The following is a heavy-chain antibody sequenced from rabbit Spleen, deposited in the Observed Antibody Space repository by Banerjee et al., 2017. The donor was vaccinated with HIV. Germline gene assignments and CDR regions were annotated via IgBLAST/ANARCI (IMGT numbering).Heavy chain of an antibody. CDR2: IAGSSSGFT. D-gene: IGHD4-2*01. Sequence: QSLEESGGDLVKPGASLTLTCTASGIDFSSSDYMCWVRQAPGKGLEWILCIAGSSSGFTYSATWAKGRFTCSKTSSTTVTLEMTSLTAADTATYFCARHVGTDGYDCLDLWGPGTLVTVS. J-gene: IGHJ5*01. CDR1: GIDFSSSDY. V-gene: IGHV1S40*01. CDR3: ARHVGTDGYDCLDL.